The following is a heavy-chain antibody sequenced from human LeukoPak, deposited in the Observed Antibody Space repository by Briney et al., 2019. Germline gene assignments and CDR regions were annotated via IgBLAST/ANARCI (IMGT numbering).Heavy chain of an antibody. Sequence: TGGSLRLSCAASGFTFSSFGMHWVRQAPGEGLVWVSRINQHGTYTSYADSVKGRFTVSRDNAKNTLYLQMSSLRDEDTAVYYCASDMTGPVDSWGQGTLVTVSS. CDR3: ASDMTGPVDS. D-gene: IGHD3-9*01. J-gene: IGHJ4*02. CDR1: GFTFSSFG. V-gene: IGHV3-74*01. CDR2: INQHGTYT.